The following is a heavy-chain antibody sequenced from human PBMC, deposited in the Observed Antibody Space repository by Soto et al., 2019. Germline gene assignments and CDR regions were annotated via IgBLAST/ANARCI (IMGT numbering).Heavy chain of an antibody. J-gene: IGHJ6*03. CDR1: GFTFSDYY. Sequence: GGSLRLSCAASGFTFSDYYMSWIRQAPGKGLEWVSYISSSGSTIYYADSVKGRFTISRDNAKNSLYLQMNSLRAEDTAVYYCAKDTNITIFGVVIHYYYYYMDVWGKGTTVTVSS. D-gene: IGHD3-3*01. CDR3: AKDTNITIFGVVIHYYYYYMDV. V-gene: IGHV3-11*04. CDR2: ISSSGSTI.